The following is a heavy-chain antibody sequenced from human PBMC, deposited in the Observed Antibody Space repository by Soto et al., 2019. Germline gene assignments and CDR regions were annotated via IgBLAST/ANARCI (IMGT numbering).Heavy chain of an antibody. CDR1: CGSISSYY. CDR2: IYYSGST. D-gene: IGHD2-2*01. CDR3: ARWGDIVVVPAAISPNWFDP. J-gene: IGHJ5*02. Sequence: SETLSLTCTVSCGSISSYYWSWIRQPPGKGLEWIGYIYYSGSTNYNPSLKSRVTISVDTSKNQFSLKLSSVTAADTAVYYCARWGDIVVVPAAISPNWFDPWGQGTLVTVSS. V-gene: IGHV4-59*08.